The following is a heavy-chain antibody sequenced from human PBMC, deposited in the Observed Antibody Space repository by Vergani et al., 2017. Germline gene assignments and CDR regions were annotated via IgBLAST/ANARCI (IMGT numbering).Heavy chain of an antibody. J-gene: IGHJ4*02. D-gene: IGHD2-8*02. CDR3: ARLYWRDSSGSKYFYY. Sequence: EVQLVQSGAEVKKPGESLKISCQISGYSFTKYWIGWVRQMPGSGLEWMGIIHPADSDTRYSPSFQGQVTISVDKSISTAYLQRSSLRASDSAMYYCARLYWRDSSGSKYFYYWGQGTLVTVSS. CDR2: IHPADSDT. V-gene: IGHV5-51*01. CDR1: GYSFTKYW.